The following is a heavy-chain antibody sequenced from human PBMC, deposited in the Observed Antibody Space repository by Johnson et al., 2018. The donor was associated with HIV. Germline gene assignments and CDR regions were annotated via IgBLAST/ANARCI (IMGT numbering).Heavy chain of an antibody. CDR2: ISYDGSNK. J-gene: IGHJ3*01. D-gene: IGHD4-17*01. V-gene: IGHV3-30-3*01. CDR1: GFSLSDYA. Sequence: QVQLVESGGGVVQPGRSLRLSCAASGFSLSDYAIHWVRQAPVKGLEWVAVISYDGSNKYYADSVKGRFTISRDNAKKLLYIQMSGLTGEDTATYYCARESTPWGGDYVGYSFDLWGQGTTVTVTS. CDR3: ARESTPWGGDYVGYSFDL.